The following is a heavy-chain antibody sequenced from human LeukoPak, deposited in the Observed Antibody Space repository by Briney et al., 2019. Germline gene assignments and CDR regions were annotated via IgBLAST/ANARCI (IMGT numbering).Heavy chain of an antibody. CDR1: ESTFTKFW. D-gene: IGHD2/OR15-2a*01. J-gene: IGHJ6*02. CDR2: INRDGTTT. CDR3: ARGNYYGMDV. V-gene: IGHV3-74*03. Sequence: GGSLRLSWPASESTFTKFWGHWVRKAPGKGLVWVSFINRDGTTTTYADSVKGRFTVSRDNAKNTLYLQMNSLRAEDTAVYYCARGNYYGMDVWGQGTTVTVSS.